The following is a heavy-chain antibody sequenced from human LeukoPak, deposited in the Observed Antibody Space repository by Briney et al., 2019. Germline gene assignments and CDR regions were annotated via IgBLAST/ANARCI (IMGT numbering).Heavy chain of an antibody. CDR2: TYHSGST. D-gene: IGHD3-9*01. V-gene: IGHV4-4*02. J-gene: IGHJ5*02. CDR1: GGSISSSNW. Sequence: PSETLSLTCAVSGGSISSSNWWSWVRQPPGKGLEWIGETYHSGSTNYNPSLKSRVTISVDTSKNQFSLKLSSVTAADTAVYYCARHRRKFDWPMNWFDPWGQGTLVTVSS. CDR3: ARHRRKFDWPMNWFDP.